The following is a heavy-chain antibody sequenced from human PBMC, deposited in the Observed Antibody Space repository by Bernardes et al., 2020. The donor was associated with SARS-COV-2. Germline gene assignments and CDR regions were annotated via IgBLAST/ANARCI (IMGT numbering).Heavy chain of an antibody. V-gene: IGHV4-34*01. CDR2: INHSGST. D-gene: IGHD3-9*01. CDR1: GGSFSGYY. Sequence: SETLSLTCAVYGGSFSGYYWSWIRQPPGKGLEWIGEINHSGSTNYNPSLKSRVTISVDTSKNQFSLKLSSVTAADTAVYYCARTMGYYDILTGYYYWGQGTLVTVSS. J-gene: IGHJ4*02. CDR3: ARTMGYYDILTGYYY.